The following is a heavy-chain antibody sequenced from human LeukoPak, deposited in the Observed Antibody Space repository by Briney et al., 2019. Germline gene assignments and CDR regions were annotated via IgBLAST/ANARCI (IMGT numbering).Heavy chain of an antibody. CDR3: ARDRMGDCATTSCYLAY. J-gene: IGHJ4*02. V-gene: IGHV1-2*02. Sequence: ASVKVSCKASGYTFTAYHLHWVRQAPGQGLEWMGWINPNSGDTNYAQKFQGRVTVTRDTSITTAYMELSRLTSDDTAMYYCARDRMGDCATTSCYLAYWGQGTLVTVSS. CDR2: INPNSGDT. D-gene: IGHD2-2*01. CDR1: GYTFTAYH.